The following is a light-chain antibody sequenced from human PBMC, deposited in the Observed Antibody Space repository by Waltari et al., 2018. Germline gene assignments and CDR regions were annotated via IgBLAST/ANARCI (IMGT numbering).Light chain of an antibody. CDR2: DVS. V-gene: IGLV2-14*01. CDR3: SSYTSSSTVV. Sequence: SALTQPASVSGSPGQSITIPRTGTSSDVGAYNYVSWYQQHPGKAPKLMIYDVSKRPSGVSNRFSGSKSGNTASLTISGLQAEDEADYYCSSYTSSSTVVFGGGTKLTVL. CDR1: SSDVGAYNY. J-gene: IGLJ2*01.